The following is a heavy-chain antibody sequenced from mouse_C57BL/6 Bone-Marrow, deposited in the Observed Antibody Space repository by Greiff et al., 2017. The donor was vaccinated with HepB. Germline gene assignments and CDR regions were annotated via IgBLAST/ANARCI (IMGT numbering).Heavy chain of an antibody. CDR3: AREGYWFAY. V-gene: IGHV1-19*01. D-gene: IGHD2-2*01. CDR2: INPYNGGT. J-gene: IGHJ3*01. CDR1: GYTFTDYY. Sequence: EVQVVESGPVLVKPGASVKMSCKASGYTFTDYYMNWVKQSHGKSLEWIGVINPYNGGTSYNQKFKGKATLTVDKSSSTAYMELNSLTSEDSAVYYCAREGYWFAYWGQGTLVTVSA.